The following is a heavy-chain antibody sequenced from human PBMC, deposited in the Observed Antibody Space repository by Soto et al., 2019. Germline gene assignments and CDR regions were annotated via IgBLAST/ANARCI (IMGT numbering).Heavy chain of an antibody. V-gene: IGHV3-48*03. Sequence: GGSLRLSCEASGFRFSSFDMTWARQAPGKGPEWVAYISSSGTTMYYADSVKGRFTISRDNAKNSLYLQMNSLRAEDTAIYYCARDWNPPFDYWGQGTLVTV. CDR1: GFRFSSFD. J-gene: IGHJ4*02. D-gene: IGHD1-1*01. CDR3: ARDWNPPFDY. CDR2: ISSSGTTM.